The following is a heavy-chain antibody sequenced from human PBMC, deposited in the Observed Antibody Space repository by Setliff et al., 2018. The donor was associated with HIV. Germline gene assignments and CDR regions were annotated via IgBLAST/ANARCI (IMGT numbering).Heavy chain of an antibody. CDR2: ISYDGNIK. CDR3: AKDDVPRDFDI. Sequence: GGSLRLSCAASGFTFSSYWMHWVRQAPGKGLEWVAVISYDGNIKYYADSVKGRFTISRDNSKNTLYLQMNSLRAEDTAVYYCAKDDVPRDFDIWGQGTMVTVSS. CDR1: GFTFSSYW. J-gene: IGHJ3*02. V-gene: IGHV3-30*18.